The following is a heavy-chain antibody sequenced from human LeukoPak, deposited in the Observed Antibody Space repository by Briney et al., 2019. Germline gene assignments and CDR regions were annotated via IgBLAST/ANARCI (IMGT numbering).Heavy chain of an antibody. D-gene: IGHD3-3*01. J-gene: IGHJ4*02. Sequence: GGSLRLSCAASGFTLSNSWMHWVRQTPGKGLVWVSRISNDGSSLIYADSVKGRFTISRDNAKNTLYLQMNSLRAEDTAVYYCARERDDYYFDYWGQGTLVTVSS. CDR3: ARERDDYYFDY. CDR2: ISNDGSSL. CDR1: GFTLSNSW. V-gene: IGHV3-74*01.